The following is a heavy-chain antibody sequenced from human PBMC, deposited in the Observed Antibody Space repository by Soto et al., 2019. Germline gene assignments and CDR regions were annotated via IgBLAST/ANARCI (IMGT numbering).Heavy chain of an antibody. Sequence: QVSLQESVPGLVKPSQTLSLTCTVSGGSISSGGYYWSWIRQHPGKGLEWIGYIYYSGSTYYNPSLKSRVTISVDASKNLFSLKLSYVTAAATAGYYCESQRGYSFAWCQGTLVTVSS. CDR2: IYYSGST. J-gene: IGHJ5*02. V-gene: IGHV4-31*03. CDR3: ESQRGYSFA. D-gene: IGHD5-18*01. CDR1: GGSISSGGYY.